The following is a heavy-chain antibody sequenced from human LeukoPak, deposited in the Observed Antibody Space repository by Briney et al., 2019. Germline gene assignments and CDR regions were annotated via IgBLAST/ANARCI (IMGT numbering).Heavy chain of an antibody. CDR2: INHSGST. J-gene: IGHJ4*02. CDR1: GGSFSGYY. D-gene: IGHD1-26*01. Sequence: SETLSLTCAVYGGSFSGYYWSWIRQPPGEGLEWIGQINHSGSTKYNPSLKSRVTISIDTSKHQFSLKLSSVTAADTAVYYCARGVGATPEYWGQGTLVTVSS. V-gene: IGHV4-34*01. CDR3: ARGVGATPEY.